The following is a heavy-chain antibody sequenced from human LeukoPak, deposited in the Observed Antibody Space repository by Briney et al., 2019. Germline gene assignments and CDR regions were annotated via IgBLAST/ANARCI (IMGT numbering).Heavy chain of an antibody. Sequence: SETLSLTCSVSGYSISNGYCWGWIRQPPGKGLEWIGIIYHSGATYYNPSLESRVTISIDTSKNQFSLKLSSVTAADTAVYYCARDSLLWFGELLDDDFDIWGEETMVTVSS. J-gene: IGHJ3*02. CDR1: GYSISNGYC. D-gene: IGHD3-10*01. CDR2: IYHSGAT. CDR3: ARDSLLWFGELLDDDFDI. V-gene: IGHV4-38-2*02.